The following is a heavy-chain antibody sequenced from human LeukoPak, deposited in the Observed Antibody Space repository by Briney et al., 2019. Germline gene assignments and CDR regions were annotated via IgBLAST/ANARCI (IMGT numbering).Heavy chain of an antibody. CDR3: ARGFSSSWYAAPNWFDP. CDR2: INPNSGGT. CDR1: GYSFTGYY. D-gene: IGHD6-13*01. Sequence: GASVKVSCKASGYSFTGYYMHWVRQAPGQGLEWMGWINPNSGGTNYAQKFQGWVTMTRDTSISTAYMELSRLRSDDTAVYYCARGFSSSWYAAPNWFDPWGQGTLVTASS. J-gene: IGHJ5*02. V-gene: IGHV1-2*04.